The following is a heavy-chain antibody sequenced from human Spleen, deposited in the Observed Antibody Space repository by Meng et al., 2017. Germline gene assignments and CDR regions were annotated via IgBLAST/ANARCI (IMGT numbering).Heavy chain of an antibody. Sequence: GESLKISCAASGFIFSNYAMSWVRQAPGRGLEWVSIITTGDRIYYEASVKGRFTISRDNLKSMLYLQMNSLSAEDTAVYYCAKTESRQWLVRDWFDPWGQGTLVTVSS. CDR1: GFIFSNYA. D-gene: IGHD6-19*01. V-gene: IGHV3-23*01. CDR2: ITTGDRI. CDR3: AKTESRQWLVRDWFDP. J-gene: IGHJ5*02.